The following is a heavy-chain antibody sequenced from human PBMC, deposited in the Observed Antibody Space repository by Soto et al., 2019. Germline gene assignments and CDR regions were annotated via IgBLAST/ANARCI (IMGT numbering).Heavy chain of an antibody. V-gene: IGHV3-21*01. CDR3: ARCYYDSSGYSANAFDI. J-gene: IGHJ3*02. Sequence: PGGSLRLSCAASGFTFSSYSMNWVRQAPGKGLEWVSSISSSSSYIYYADSVKGRFTISRDNAKNSLYLQMNSLRAEDTAVYYCARCYYDSSGYSANAFDIWGQGTMVTVSS. CDR2: ISSSSSYI. CDR1: GFTFSSYS. D-gene: IGHD3-22*01.